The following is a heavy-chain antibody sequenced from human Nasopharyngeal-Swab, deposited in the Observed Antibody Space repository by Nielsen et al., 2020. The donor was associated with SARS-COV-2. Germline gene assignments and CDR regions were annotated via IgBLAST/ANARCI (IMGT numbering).Heavy chain of an antibody. D-gene: IGHD1-26*01. V-gene: IGHV3-23*01. CDR3: AKGYSGSYLDAFDI. J-gene: IGHJ3*02. CDR2: LSGSADST. CDR1: GITFSSYA. Sequence: GESLKISCVASGITFSSYAMTWVRQAPGKGLEWVSTLSGSADSTYYADSVKGRFTISRDNSKNTLYLQMNSLRAEDTAVYYCAKGYSGSYLDAFDIWGQGTMVTVSS.